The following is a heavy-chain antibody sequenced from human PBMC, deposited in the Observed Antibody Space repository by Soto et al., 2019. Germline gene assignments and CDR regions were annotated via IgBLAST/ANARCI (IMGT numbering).Heavy chain of an antibody. J-gene: IGHJ4*02. CDR1: GYTFTSYG. Sequence: QVQLVQSGAEVKKPGASVKVSCKASGYTFTSYGISWVRQATGQGLEWMGWISAYNGNTNYAQKLQGRVTMTTNTCNSSASTEFRSLRTEESAVYDWSRYGRAGYVSNFDYWGQGTLVTVSS. CDR2: ISAYNGNT. V-gene: IGHV1-18*01. CDR3: SRYGRAGYVSNFDY. D-gene: IGHD5-12*01.